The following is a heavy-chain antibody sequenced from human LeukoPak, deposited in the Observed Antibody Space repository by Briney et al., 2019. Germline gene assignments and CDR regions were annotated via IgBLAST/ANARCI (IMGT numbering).Heavy chain of an antibody. CDR3: AKDGAGSSGLFDY. J-gene: IGHJ4*02. CDR2: IAYDGSNK. Sequence: GGSLRLSCAASGFTSSSYGMHWVRQAPGKGLEWVAVIAYDGSNKYYADSVKGRFTISRDNSKNTLYLQMNSLRAEDTAVYYCAKDGAGSSGLFDYWGQGTLVTVSS. D-gene: IGHD3-22*01. V-gene: IGHV3-30*18. CDR1: GFTSSSYG.